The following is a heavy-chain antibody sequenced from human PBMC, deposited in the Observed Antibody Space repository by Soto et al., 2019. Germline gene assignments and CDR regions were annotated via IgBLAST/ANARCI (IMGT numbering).Heavy chain of an antibody. CDR3: ARGIIVGAAFDY. V-gene: IGHV1-8*01. CDR2: MNPNTGNI. J-gene: IGHJ4*02. D-gene: IGHD1-26*01. CDR1: GYTFTSSD. Sequence: QVQLVQSGAEVKKSGASVKVSCKASGYTFTSSDINWVRQATGQGLEWMGWMNPNTGNIGYTQRFQGRVSMTRNISITTAYMELSGLKSDDTAVYYCARGIIVGAAFDYWGQGTLVTVSS.